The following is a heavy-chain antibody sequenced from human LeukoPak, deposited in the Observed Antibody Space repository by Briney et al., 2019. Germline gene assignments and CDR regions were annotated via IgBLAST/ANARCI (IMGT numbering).Heavy chain of an antibody. CDR1: GFTFSNYG. CDR3: AREGFHP. Sequence: PGGSLRLSCAASGFTFSNYGMHWVRQAPGKGLEWVALIWYDGSKKDYVDSVKGRFIISRDDFRNMVYLEMSSLRAEDTAVYYCAREGFHPWGPGTLVPGSS. V-gene: IGHV3-33*01. CDR2: IWYDGSKK. J-gene: IGHJ5*02.